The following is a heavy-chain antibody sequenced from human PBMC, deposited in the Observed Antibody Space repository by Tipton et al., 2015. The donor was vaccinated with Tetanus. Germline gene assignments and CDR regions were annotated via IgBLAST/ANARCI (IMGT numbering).Heavy chain of an antibody. J-gene: IGHJ4*02. Sequence: QVQLVQSGAEVKEPGASVKVSCKASGYTFTHYGISWVRQAPGQGLEWVGWISPFTGDTEYAQNLQDRLILTTDTSTATAYVEVRSLTSDDTAVYYCARVIRRSMIGYGVFDSWGQGTLVAVSS. CDR3: ARVIRRSMIGYGVFDS. CDR2: ISPFTGDT. V-gene: IGHV1-18*01. CDR1: GYTFTHYG. D-gene: IGHD4-17*01.